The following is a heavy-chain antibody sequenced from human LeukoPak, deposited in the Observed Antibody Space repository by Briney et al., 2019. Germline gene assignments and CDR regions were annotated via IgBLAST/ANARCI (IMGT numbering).Heavy chain of an antibody. J-gene: IGHJ5*02. CDR3: ARVMWAVAGKYNWFDP. CDR2: TYYRSKWYN. V-gene: IGHV6-1*01. CDR1: GDSVSSNSAA. Sequence: SQTLSLTCAISGDSVSSNSAAWNWIRQSPSRGLEWLGRTYYRSKWYNDYAVSVKSRITINPDTSKNQFSLQLNSVTPEDTAVYYCARVMWAVAGKYNWFDPWGQGTLVTVSS. D-gene: IGHD6-19*01.